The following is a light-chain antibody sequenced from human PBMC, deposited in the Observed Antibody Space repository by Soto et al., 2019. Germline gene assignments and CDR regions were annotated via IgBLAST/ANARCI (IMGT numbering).Light chain of an antibody. J-gene: IGKJ1*01. CDR2: AAS. Sequence: EIVMTQSPATLSVSPGERVILSCRASQSISTNLAWYQYIPGQAPRLLIYAASTRATGIPARFSGSGSGTDFTLSITSLQSEDYAVYYCHQYNNWSPWTFGQGTKV. CDR1: QSISTN. CDR3: HQYNNWSPWT. V-gene: IGKV3-15*01.